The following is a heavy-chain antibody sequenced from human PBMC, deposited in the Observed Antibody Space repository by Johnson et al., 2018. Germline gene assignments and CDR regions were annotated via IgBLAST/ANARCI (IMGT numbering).Heavy chain of an antibody. CDR1: GFTFSSYG. CDR3: AKGKTPYSIPLDRRPGYVQH. J-gene: IGHJ1*01. V-gene: IGHV3-30*18. CDR2: ISYDGSNK. D-gene: IGHD6-13*01. Sequence: QVQLVQSGGGVVQPGRSLRLSCAASGFTFSSYGMHWVRQAPGKGLEWVAVISYDGSNKYYADSVKGRFTISSDNSKHTRYLQMNGLGAEDTAVYSWAKGKTPYSIPLDRRPGYVQHWGQGTLVTVSS.